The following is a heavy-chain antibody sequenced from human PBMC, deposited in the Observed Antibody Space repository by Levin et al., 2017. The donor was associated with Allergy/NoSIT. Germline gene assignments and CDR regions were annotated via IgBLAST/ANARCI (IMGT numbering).Heavy chain of an antibody. J-gene: IGHJ4*02. CDR3: AFRYYYGSGSIDY. Sequence: KPSETLSLTCAVSGGSISSSNWWSWVRQPPGKGLEWIGEIYHSGSTNYNPSLQSRVTISVDKSKNQFSLKLSSVTAADTAVYYCAFRYYYGSGSIDYWGQGTLVTVSS. V-gene: IGHV4-4*02. D-gene: IGHD3-10*01. CDR1: GGSISSSNW. CDR2: IYHSGST.